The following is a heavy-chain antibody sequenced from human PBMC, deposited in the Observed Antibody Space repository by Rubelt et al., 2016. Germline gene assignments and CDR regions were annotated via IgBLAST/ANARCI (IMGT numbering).Heavy chain of an antibody. J-gene: IGHJ5*02. D-gene: IGHD3-10*01. CDR1: GYTFTSYA. Sequence: QVQLVQSGSELKKPGASVKVSCKASGYTFTSYAMNWVRQAPGQGLEWMGWISAYNGNTNYAQKLQGRVTMTPDTSTSTAYMGLRSLRSDDTAVYYCARCYGSGSYGNWFDPWGQGTLVTVSS. CDR2: ISAYNGNT. CDR3: ARCYGSGSYGNWFDP. V-gene: IGHV1-18*01.